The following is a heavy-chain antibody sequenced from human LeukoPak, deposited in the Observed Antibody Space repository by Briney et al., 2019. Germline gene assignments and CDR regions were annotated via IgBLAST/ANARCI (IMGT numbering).Heavy chain of an antibody. D-gene: IGHD1-7*01. J-gene: IGHJ6*03. V-gene: IGHV3-7*03. CDR1: GFTFSTYW. CDR2: IKEDGSQK. Sequence: GGSLRLSCTTSGFTFSTYWMSWVRQAPGKGLEWVAHIKEDGSQKNYGDSVKGRISISRDNAKNSVYLQMNSLRAEDTAVYYCARGDNWNYRGYYYYMDVWGKGTTVTVSS. CDR3: ARGDNWNYRGYYYYMDV.